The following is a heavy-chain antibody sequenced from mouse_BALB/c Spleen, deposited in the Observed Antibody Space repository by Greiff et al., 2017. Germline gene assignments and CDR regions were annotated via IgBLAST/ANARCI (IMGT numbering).Heavy chain of an antibody. CDR2: ILPGSGST. D-gene: IGHD2-4*01. V-gene: IGHV1-9*01. CDR1: GYTFSSYW. Sequence: VQLQQSGAELMKPGASVKISCKATGYTFSSYWIEWVKQRPGHGLEWIGEILPGSGSTNYNEKFKGKATFTADTSSNTAYMQLSSLTSEDSAVYYCARTTMIKDYAMDYWGQGTSVTVSS. J-gene: IGHJ4*01. CDR3: ARTTMIKDYAMDY.